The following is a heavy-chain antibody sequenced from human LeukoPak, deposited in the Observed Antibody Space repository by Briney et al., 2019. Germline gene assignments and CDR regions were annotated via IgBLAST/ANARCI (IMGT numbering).Heavy chain of an antibody. CDR2: ISAYNGNT. CDR1: GYTFTSYG. CDR3: ARDLVVGARHGY. V-gene: IGHV1-18*01. D-gene: IGHD1-26*01. Sequence: ASVKVSCKASGYTFTSYGISWVRQAPGQGLEWMGWISAYNGNTNYAQKLQGRVTMTTDTATSTAYMELRSLRSDGTAVYYCARDLVVGARHGYWGQGTLVTVSS. J-gene: IGHJ4*02.